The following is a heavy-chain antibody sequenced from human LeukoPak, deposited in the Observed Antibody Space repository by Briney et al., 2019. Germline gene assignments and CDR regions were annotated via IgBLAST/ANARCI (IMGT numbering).Heavy chain of an antibody. J-gene: IGHJ2*01. D-gene: IGHD3-3*01. Sequence: GGSLRLSCVASGFTFSNHDMSWVRQDPGKGLGWVSSISANSVYTYYAASVKGRFTISRDNSKNTLFLQMNNMGAEDTAIYFCAKIGVTGSWFFDLWGRGTLLSVSS. V-gene: IGHV3-23*01. CDR2: ISANSVYT. CDR1: GFTFSNHD. CDR3: AKIGVTGSWFFDL.